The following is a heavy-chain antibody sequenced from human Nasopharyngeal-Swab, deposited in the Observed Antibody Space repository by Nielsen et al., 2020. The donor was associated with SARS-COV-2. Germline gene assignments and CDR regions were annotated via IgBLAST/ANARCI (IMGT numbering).Heavy chain of an antibody. V-gene: IGHV3-7*01. Sequence: GESLKISCAASGFTFSSYWMRWVRQAPGKGLEWVANIKQEGSEKYYVDSVKGRFTISRDNAKNSLYLQMNSLRVEDTAVYYCARDYSAVAGSYYYYGMDVWGQGTTVTVSS. CDR2: IKQEGSEK. CDR1: GFTFSSYW. D-gene: IGHD6-19*01. J-gene: IGHJ6*02. CDR3: ARDYSAVAGSYYYYGMDV.